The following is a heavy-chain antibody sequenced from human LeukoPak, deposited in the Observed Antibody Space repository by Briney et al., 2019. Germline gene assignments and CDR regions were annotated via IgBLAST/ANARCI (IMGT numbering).Heavy chain of an antibody. D-gene: IGHD3-10*01. CDR1: GFTFSDYY. CDR3: ARLRSGSYYYYYYYMDV. CDR2: IRSSGSTI. V-gene: IGHV3-11*01. J-gene: IGHJ6*03. Sequence: GGSLTLSCAASGFTFSDYYMSWIRQAPGKGLEWVSYIRSSGSTIYYADSVKGRFTISRDNAKNSLYLQMNSLRAEDTAVYYCARLRSGSYYYYYYYMDVWGKGTTVTISS.